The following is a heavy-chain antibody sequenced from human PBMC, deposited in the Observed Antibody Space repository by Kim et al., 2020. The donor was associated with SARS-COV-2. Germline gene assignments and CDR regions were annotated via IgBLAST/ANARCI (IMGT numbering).Heavy chain of an antibody. CDR2: INPNSGGT. CDR1: GYTFTGYY. V-gene: IGHV1-2*04. CDR3: ARATPPAYYGSGTGGGDWFDP. D-gene: IGHD3-10*01. Sequence: ASVKVSCKASGYTFTGYYMHWVQQAPGQGLEWMGWINPNSGGTNYAQKFQGWVTMTRDTSISTAYMELSRLRSDDTAVYYCARATPPAYYGSGTGGGDWFDPWGQGTLVTVSS. J-gene: IGHJ5*02.